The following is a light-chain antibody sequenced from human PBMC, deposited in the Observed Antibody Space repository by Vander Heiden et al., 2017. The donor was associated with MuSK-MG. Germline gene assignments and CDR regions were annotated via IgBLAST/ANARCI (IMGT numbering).Light chain of an antibody. CDR1: SSNIGGNA. J-gene: IGLJ3*02. CDR2: SNT. Sequence: QSVLTQPPSASGAPGQRVTISCSGSSSNIGGNAVNWYQQLPGTAPKLLIYSNTERPAGVPDRFSGSKSGTSASLAISGLQAEEEADYYCATGDDSMNGVFGGGTKLTVL. V-gene: IGLV1-44*01. CDR3: ATGDDSMNGV.